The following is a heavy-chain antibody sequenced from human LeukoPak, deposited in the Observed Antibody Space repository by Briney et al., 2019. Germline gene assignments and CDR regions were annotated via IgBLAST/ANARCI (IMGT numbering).Heavy chain of an antibody. CDR2: ISSSGSTI. J-gene: IGHJ4*02. V-gene: IGHV3-11*01. D-gene: IGHD5-18*01. CDR3: ARPPLRGYSYGGLEV. CDR1: GFTCSDYY. Sequence: GGSLRLSCAASGFTCSDYYMSWIRQAPGKGLEWVSYISSSGSTIYYADSVKGRFTISRDNAKNSLYLQMNSLRAEDTAVYYCARPPLRGYSYGGLEVWGQGTLVTVSS.